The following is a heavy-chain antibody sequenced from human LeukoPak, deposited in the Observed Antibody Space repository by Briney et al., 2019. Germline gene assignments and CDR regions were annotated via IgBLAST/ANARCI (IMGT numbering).Heavy chain of an antibody. D-gene: IGHD6-19*01. CDR2: INHSGST. Sequence: SETLSLTCAVYGGSFSGYYWSWIRRPPGKGLEWIGEINHSGSTNYNPSLKSRVTISVDTSKNQFSLKLSSVTAADTAVYYCAREGIAVAGTGRNHYYYYYGMDVWGQGTTVTVSS. CDR1: GGSFSGYY. V-gene: IGHV4-34*01. J-gene: IGHJ6*02. CDR3: AREGIAVAGTGRNHYYYYYGMDV.